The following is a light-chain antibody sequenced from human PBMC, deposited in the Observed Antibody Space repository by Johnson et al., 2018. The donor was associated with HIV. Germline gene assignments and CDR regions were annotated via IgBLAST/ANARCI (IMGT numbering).Light chain of an antibody. CDR1: SSNIGNNY. J-gene: IGLJ1*01. Sequence: QPVLTQPPSVSAAPGQKVTISCSGSSSNIGNNYVSWYQQLPGTAPKLLIYENTKRPSGIPDRFSGSKSGTSATLGITGLQTGDEADYYCGTWDSSLSAGVFGTVNKVTVL. CDR3: GTWDSSLSAGV. CDR2: ENT. V-gene: IGLV1-51*02.